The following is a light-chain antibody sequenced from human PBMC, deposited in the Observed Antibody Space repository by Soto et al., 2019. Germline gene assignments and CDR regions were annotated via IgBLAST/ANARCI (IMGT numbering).Light chain of an antibody. CDR3: SSYTSSNTYV. V-gene: IGLV2-14*03. CDR2: DVS. J-gene: IGLJ1*01. Sequence: QSALTQPASVSGSPGQSITISCTGTSSDVGGYNYVSWYQHHPGKAPKLMIYDVSNRPSGVSNRFSGSKSGNTASLTISGLQAEDEADYYCSSYTSSNTYVFGTGTRSPS. CDR1: SSDVGGYNY.